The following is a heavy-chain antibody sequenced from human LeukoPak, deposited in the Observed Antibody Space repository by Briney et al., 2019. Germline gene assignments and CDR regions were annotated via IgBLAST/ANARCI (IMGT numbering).Heavy chain of an antibody. D-gene: IGHD1-26*01. Sequence: GRSLRLSCAASGFTFSSYGMHWVRQAPGKGLEWVAVIWYDGSNKYYADSVKGRFTISRDNAKNSLYLQMHSLRAEDTAVYYCARDKVLGASLFDYWGQGTLVTVSS. J-gene: IGHJ4*02. CDR2: IWYDGSNK. CDR1: GFTFSSYG. CDR3: ARDKVLGASLFDY. V-gene: IGHV3-33*01.